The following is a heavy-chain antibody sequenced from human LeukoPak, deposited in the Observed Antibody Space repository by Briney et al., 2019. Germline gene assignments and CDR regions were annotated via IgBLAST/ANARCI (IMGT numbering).Heavy chain of an antibody. D-gene: IGHD1-26*01. V-gene: IGHV3-30*03. CDR3: ARGHYSGSYFDY. CDR1: GFTFSSYG. J-gene: IGHJ4*02. CDR2: ISYDGSNK. Sequence: GGSLRLSCAASGFTFSSYGMHWVRQAPGKGLEWVAVISYDGSNKYYADSVKGRFTISRENAKNSLYLQMNSLRAGDTAVYYCARGHYSGSYFDYWGQGTLVTVSS.